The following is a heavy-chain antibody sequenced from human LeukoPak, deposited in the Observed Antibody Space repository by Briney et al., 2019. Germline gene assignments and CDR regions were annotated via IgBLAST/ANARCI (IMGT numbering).Heavy chain of an antibody. CDR1: SGSISSYY. Sequence: PSETLSLTCTVSSGSISSYYWSWIRQPPGKGLEWIGYIYYSGSTNYNPSLKSRVTISVDTSKNQFSLKLSSVTAADTAVYYCARDTHNCSSTSCSNHFDYWGQGTLVTVSS. D-gene: IGHD2-2*01. J-gene: IGHJ4*02. CDR3: ARDTHNCSSTSCSNHFDY. CDR2: IYYSGST. V-gene: IGHV4-59*01.